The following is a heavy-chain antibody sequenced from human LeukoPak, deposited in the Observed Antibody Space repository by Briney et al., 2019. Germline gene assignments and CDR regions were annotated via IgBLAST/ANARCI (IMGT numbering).Heavy chain of an antibody. CDR3: ARSSRVYNWFDP. Sequence: GASVKVSCKASGYTFTSYAMHWVRQAPGQRLEWMGWINAGNGNTKYSQKFQGRVTITGDTSASTAYMELSSLRSEDTAVYYCARSSRVYNWFDPWGQGTLVTVSS. CDR1: GYTFTSYA. J-gene: IGHJ5*02. CDR2: INAGNGNT. V-gene: IGHV1-3*01. D-gene: IGHD2-8*01.